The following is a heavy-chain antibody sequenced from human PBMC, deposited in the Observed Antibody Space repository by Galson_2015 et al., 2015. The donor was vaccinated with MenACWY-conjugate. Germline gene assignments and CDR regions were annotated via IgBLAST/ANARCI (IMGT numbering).Heavy chain of an antibody. J-gene: IGHJ5*02. V-gene: IGHV1-18*01. D-gene: IGHD3-3*01. Sequence: PGQGLVWMAWISAYNGSTTYAQTFQGRVTMTRDTSTSTVYMELSSLRSEDTAVYYCAKDSGYYDFWSGHSRRWFDPWGQGTLVTVSS. CDR3: AKDSGYYDFWSGHSRRWFDP. CDR2: ISAYNGST.